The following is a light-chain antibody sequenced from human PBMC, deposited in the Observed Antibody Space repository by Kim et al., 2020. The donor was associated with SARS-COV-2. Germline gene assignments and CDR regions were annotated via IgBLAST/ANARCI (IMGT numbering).Light chain of an antibody. CDR3: QVWDSSSDHRV. CDR2: YDS. J-gene: IGLJ3*02. Sequence: AQGKTARITCGGNNIGSKSVHWYQKKPGQAHVLVIYYDSDRPSGIPERFSGSNSGNTATLTISRVEAGDEADYYCQVWDSSSDHRVFGGGTKLTVL. V-gene: IGLV3-21*04. CDR1: NIGSKS.